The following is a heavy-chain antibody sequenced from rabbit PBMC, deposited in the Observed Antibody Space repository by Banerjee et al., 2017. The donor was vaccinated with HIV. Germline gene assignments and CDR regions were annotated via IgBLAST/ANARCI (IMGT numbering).Heavy chain of an antibody. CDR3: ARDLSSSGWSDFAL. CDR2: IDTGSGNT. CDR1: GFDFSTYY. V-gene: IGHV1S45*01. Sequence: QEQLVESGGGLVKPGGTLTLSCKASGFDFSTYYMYWVRQAPGKGLELIAHIDTGSGNTVYASWAKGRFTISRTSSTTVTLQMTSLTAADTATCFCARDLSSSGWSDFALWGQGTLVTVS. J-gene: IGHJ3*01. D-gene: IGHD4-1*01.